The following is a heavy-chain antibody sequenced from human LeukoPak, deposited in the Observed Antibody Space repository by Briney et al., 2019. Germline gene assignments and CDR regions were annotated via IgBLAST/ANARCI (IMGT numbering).Heavy chain of an antibody. Sequence: ASAKVSCKASGYSFISYYIHWVRQAPGQGLEWMGLINPTGGTTKYVQKFQGRVTMTRDTSTSTVFMEVNNLRSEDTAVYYCARGAQIAVVGNQIDYWGQGSLVTV. CDR2: INPTGGTT. V-gene: IGHV1-46*01. CDR1: GYSFISYY. D-gene: IGHD6-13*01. CDR3: ARGAQIAVVGNQIDY. J-gene: IGHJ4*02.